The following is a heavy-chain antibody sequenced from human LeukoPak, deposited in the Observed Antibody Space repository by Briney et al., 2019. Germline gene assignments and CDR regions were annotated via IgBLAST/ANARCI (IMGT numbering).Heavy chain of an antibody. J-gene: IGHJ4*02. D-gene: IGHD6-6*01. CDR3: ARDPPASSSVSAPFDY. CDR2: INPNSGGT. CDR1: GYTFTGYY. Sequence: WASVKVSCEASGYTFTGYYMHWVRQAPGQGLEWMGWINPNSGGTNYAQKFQGRVTMTRDTSISTAYMELSRLRSDDTAVYYCARDPPASSSVSAPFDYWGQGTLVTVSS. V-gene: IGHV1-2*02.